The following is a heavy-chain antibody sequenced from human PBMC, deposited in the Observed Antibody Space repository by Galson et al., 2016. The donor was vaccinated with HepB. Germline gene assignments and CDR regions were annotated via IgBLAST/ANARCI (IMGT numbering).Heavy chain of an antibody. V-gene: IGHV1-18*01. J-gene: IGHJ5*01. CDR3: ARHLGKSSAWNNYFDS. CDR1: GYTFVSHG. CDR2: ISTYNSNT. D-gene: IGHD3-22*01. Sequence: SVKVSCKASGYTFVSHGISWVRQAPGQGPEWLGWISTYNSNTNYVEKFQDRVTMTADTSTDTAYMELRSLRPDDTAMYLCARHLGKSSAWNNYFDSGGQGTLVVVSS.